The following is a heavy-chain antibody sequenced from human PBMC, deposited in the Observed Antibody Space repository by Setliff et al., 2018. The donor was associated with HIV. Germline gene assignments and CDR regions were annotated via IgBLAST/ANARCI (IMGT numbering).Heavy chain of an antibody. CDR3: ARDQDSGSWLTTYDAFDI. D-gene: IGHD1-26*01. CDR1: GYTFISYG. J-gene: IGHJ3*02. Sequence: ASVKVSCKASGYTFISYGISWVRQAPGQRLEWMGWISAYNGHTKFAQNLQGRVTMTTDTSTSTAYMELRSLRSDDTAVYYCARDQDSGSWLTTYDAFDIWGQGTMVTVSS. V-gene: IGHV1-18*01. CDR2: ISAYNGHT.